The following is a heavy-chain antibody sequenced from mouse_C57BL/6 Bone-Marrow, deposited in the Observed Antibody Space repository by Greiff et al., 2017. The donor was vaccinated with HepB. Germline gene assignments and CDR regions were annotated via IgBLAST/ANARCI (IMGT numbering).Heavy chain of an antibody. Sequence: VQLQQSGAELVKPGASVKFSCKASGYTFTSYWMHWVKQRPGKGLEWIGLIYPNSGNTNYNEKFKSKATLTVDKSTSTAYMQLSSLTSEDSAVYYCARVGRDYWGQGTTLTVSS. J-gene: IGHJ2*01. V-gene: IGHV1-64*01. CDR1: GYTFTSYW. CDR3: ARVGRDY. D-gene: IGHD4-1*01. CDR2: IYPNSGNT.